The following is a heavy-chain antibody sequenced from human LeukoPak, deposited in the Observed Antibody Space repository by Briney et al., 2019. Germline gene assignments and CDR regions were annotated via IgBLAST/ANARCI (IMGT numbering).Heavy chain of an antibody. CDR2: ITGSGGST. V-gene: IGHV3-23*01. CDR3: ATLPRGPTGYVGYGGEDY. Sequence: SGGSLRLSCAASGFTFRIYAMTWVRQAPGKGLQWVSAITGSGGSTYYADSVKGRFTISRDNSKNTLYLRMNGLRAEDTAVYYCATLPRGPTGYVGYGGEDYWGQGTLVTVSS. CDR1: GFTFRIYA. J-gene: IGHJ4*02. D-gene: IGHD5-12*01.